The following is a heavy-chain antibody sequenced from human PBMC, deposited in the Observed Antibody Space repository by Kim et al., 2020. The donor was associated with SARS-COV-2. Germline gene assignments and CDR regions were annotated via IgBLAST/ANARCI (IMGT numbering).Heavy chain of an antibody. CDR3: VAIGTYYNSSGYWPFDH. J-gene: IGHJ4*02. CDR2: IAVGSGDT. Sequence: SVKVSCKASGFNLMSSTVQWVRQVRGQRLEWIGWIAVGSGDTAYAQSFQERVTITRDTSTNTAYMDLTNLSTEDTAMYYCVAIGTYYNSSGYWPFDHWGQGTLVTVSS. D-gene: IGHD3-22*01. CDR1: GFNLMSST. V-gene: IGHV1-58*01.